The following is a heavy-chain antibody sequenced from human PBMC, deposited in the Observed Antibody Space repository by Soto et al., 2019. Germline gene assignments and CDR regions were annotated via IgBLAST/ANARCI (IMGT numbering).Heavy chain of an antibody. CDR3: GRSGRWALGDDH. CDR2: IWSDGSHK. CDR1: GFTFKNNV. Sequence: QVQLVESGGGVVQPGTSLRLSCSASGFTFKNNVMHWVRQAPGKGLKWVAVIWSDGSHKYYADSVKGRFTISRDNSKNTGYLQMNSMGAGYTGVYSWGRSGRWALGDDHWGQGTLVAGSS. J-gene: IGHJ1*01. V-gene: IGHV3-33*01. D-gene: IGHD2-21*01.